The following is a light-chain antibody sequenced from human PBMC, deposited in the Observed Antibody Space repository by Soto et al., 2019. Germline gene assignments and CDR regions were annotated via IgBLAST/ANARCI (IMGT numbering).Light chain of an antibody. CDR1: PGITSAF. CDR2: GAS. J-gene: IGKJ4*01. CDR3: QEYGSSLALT. Sequence: IVLTQSPNTLSVSPGDRATLSCRASPGITSAFLAWYQQKPGQAPRLLIYGASTRATGIPDRFTGSGSGTDFTLTISRLEAEDFAVYYCQEYGSSLALTFGGGTKVEI. V-gene: IGKV3-20*01.